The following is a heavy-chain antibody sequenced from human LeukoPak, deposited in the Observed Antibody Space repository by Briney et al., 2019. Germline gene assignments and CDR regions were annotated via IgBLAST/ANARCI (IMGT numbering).Heavy chain of an antibody. Sequence: GGSLRLSCAASGFTFSSFAMNWVRQAPGKGLEWVSYISSSSSTIHYADSVKGRFSISRDNGKNTLYLQMNSLRAEDTAVYYCARNRGTYYGLNDYWGQGTRVTVSS. CDR2: ISSSSSTI. D-gene: IGHD1-26*01. CDR3: ARNRGTYYGLNDY. CDR1: GFTFSSFA. J-gene: IGHJ4*02. V-gene: IGHV3-48*04.